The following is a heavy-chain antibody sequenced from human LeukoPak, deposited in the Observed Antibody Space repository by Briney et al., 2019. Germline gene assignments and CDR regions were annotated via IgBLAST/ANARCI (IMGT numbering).Heavy chain of an antibody. Sequence: GASVKVSCKASGYTFTSYDINWVRQATGQGLERMGWMNPNSGNTGYAQKFQGRVTMTRNTSISTAYMELSSLRSEDTAVYYCARGLRFLEWLLNYWGQGTLVTVSS. CDR1: GYTFTSYD. D-gene: IGHD3-3*01. CDR2: MNPNSGNT. V-gene: IGHV1-8*01. CDR3: ARGLRFLEWLLNY. J-gene: IGHJ4*02.